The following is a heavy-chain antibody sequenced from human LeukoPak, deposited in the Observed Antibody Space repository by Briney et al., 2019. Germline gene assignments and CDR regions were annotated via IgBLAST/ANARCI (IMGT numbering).Heavy chain of an antibody. CDR2: INPSGGST. CDR1: VYTFTSYY. V-gene: IGHV1-46*01. CDR3: ARASGLPFTMTLDY. D-gene: IGHD3-22*01. Sequence: ASVKVSCKSSVYTFTSYYMHWVRQAPGQGLEWMGIINPSGGSTSYAQKFQGRVTMTRDTSTGTVYMELSSLRSEDTAVYYCARASGLPFTMTLDYWGQGTLVTVSS. J-gene: IGHJ4*02.